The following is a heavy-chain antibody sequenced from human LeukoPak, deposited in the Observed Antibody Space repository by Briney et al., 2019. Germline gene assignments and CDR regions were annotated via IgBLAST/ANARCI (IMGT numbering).Heavy chain of an antibody. CDR2: IYYSGST. D-gene: IGHD4-17*01. CDR3: ARVNLNDYGDYEYYFDY. CDR1: GGSISSYY. J-gene: IGHJ4*02. V-gene: IGHV4-59*01. Sequence: SETMSLTCTVSGGSISSYYWSWIRQPPGKGLEWIGYIYYSGSTNYNPSLKSRVTISVDTSKNQFSLKLSSVTAADTAVYYCARVNLNDYGDYEYYFDYWGQGTLVTVSS.